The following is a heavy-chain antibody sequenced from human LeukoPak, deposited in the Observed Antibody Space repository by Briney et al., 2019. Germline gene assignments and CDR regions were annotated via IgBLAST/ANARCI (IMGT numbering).Heavy chain of an antibody. J-gene: IGHJ5*02. V-gene: IGHV4-61*02. Sequence: SETLSLTCTVSGGSISSGSYYWSWIRQPAGKGLEWLGRIYTSGSTNYNPSLKSRVTISVDTSKNQFSLKLSSVTAADTAVYYCARGGIWFGELLDWFDPWGQGTLVTVSS. CDR1: GGSISSGSYY. CDR3: ARGGIWFGELLDWFDP. D-gene: IGHD3-10*01. CDR2: IYTSGST.